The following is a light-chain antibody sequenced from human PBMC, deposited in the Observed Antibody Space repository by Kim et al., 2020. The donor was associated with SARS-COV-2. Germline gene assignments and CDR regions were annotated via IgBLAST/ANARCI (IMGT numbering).Light chain of an antibody. Sequence: GQKTVSTCPGYKLRAKYVSWYQTKPGKAPVVVIYQDNQRPSGIPERFSGSNSGNTATLTISGTQAKDEADYYCQAWDSSTNNYVFGAGTKVTVL. V-gene: IGLV3-1*01. CDR3: QAWDSSTNNYV. CDR2: QDN. CDR1: KLRAKY. J-gene: IGLJ1*01.